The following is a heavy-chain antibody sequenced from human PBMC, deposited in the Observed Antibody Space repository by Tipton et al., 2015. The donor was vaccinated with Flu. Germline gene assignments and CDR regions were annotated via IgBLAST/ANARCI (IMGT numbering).Heavy chain of an antibody. D-gene: IGHD1-26*01. V-gene: IGHV4-61*02. J-gene: IGHJ3*02. Sequence: TLSLTCTVSGGSISSGSYYWSWIQQPAGKGLEWIGRIYTSGSTNYNPSLKSRVTISVDTSKNQFSLKLSSVTAADTAVYYCARDHRWELHAFDIWGQGTMVTVSS. CDR1: GGSISSGSYY. CDR3: ARDHRWELHAFDI. CDR2: IYTSGST.